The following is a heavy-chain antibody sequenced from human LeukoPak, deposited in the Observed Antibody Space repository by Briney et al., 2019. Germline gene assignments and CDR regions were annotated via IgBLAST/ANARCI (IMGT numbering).Heavy chain of an antibody. CDR3: ARGHSSSSGYFDY. CDR1: GFTFSSYG. V-gene: IGHV3-30*02. D-gene: IGHD6-6*01. Sequence: GGSLRLSCAASGFTFSSYGMHWVRQAPGKGLEWVAFIRYDGSNKYYADSVKGRFTISRDNSKNTLYLQMNSLRAEDTALYYCARGHSSSSGYFDYWGQGTLVTVAS. J-gene: IGHJ4*02. CDR2: IRYDGSNK.